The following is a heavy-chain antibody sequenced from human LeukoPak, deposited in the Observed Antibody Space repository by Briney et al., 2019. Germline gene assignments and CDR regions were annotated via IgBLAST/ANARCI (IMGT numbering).Heavy chain of an antibody. CDR1: GLTFSTYS. CDR3: ARCIAVAGFDY. V-gene: IGHV3-7*01. J-gene: IGHJ4*02. Sequence: GGSLRLSCAASGLTFSTYSMNWVRQAPGKGLEWVANIKQDGSEKYYVDSVKGRFTISRDNAKNSLYLQMNSLRAEDTAVYYCARCIAVAGFDYWGQGTLVTVSS. D-gene: IGHD6-19*01. CDR2: IKQDGSEK.